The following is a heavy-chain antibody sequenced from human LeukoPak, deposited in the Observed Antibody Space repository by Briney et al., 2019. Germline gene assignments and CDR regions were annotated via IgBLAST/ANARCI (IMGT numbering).Heavy chain of an antibody. D-gene: IGHD6-13*01. CDR2: INPNSGGT. Sequence: EASVKVSCKASGYTFTGYYMHWVRQAPGQGLEWMGWINPNSGGTNYAQKFQGWVTMTRDTSISTAYMELSRLRSDDTAVYYCARADQKGYSSSWYYYGMDVWGKGTMVTVSS. CDR3: ARADQKGYSSSWYYYGMDV. V-gene: IGHV1-2*04. CDR1: GYTFTGYY. J-gene: IGHJ6*04.